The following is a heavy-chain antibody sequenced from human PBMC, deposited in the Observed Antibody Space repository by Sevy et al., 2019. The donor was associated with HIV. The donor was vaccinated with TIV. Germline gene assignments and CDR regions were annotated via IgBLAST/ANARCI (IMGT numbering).Heavy chain of an antibody. CDR2: IKKDGSKT. CDR1: GFTFSEFW. CDR3: ARAISTGWYPNWFDS. D-gene: IGHD6-19*01. J-gene: IGHJ5*01. V-gene: IGHV3-7*04. Sequence: GGSLRLSCAASGFTFSEFWMTWVRQPPGKGLQWLANIKKDGSKTNYVDSVKGRFTISRDNARNSLYLQLDSLRAEDTAVYYCARAISTGWYPNWFDSWGLGTLVTVSS.